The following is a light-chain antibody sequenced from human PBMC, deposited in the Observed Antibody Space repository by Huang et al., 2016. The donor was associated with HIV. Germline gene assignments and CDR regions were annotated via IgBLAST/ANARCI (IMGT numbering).Light chain of an antibody. CDR2: NAS. CDR1: PSVSSN. Sequence: EIVMTQSPATLSVSPGERATLSCRASPSVSSNLACYQQKPGQAPRLLIFNASTRATGIPARFSGSGSGTEFTLTISSLQSEDFAVYYCQQYNNWPPLFGPGTKVDIK. CDR3: QQYNNWPPL. V-gene: IGKV3-15*01. J-gene: IGKJ3*01.